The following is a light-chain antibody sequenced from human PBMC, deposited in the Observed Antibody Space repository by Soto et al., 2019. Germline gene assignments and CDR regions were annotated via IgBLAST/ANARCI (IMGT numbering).Light chain of an antibody. J-gene: IGLJ1*01. CDR2: DVS. V-gene: IGLV2-14*01. CDR1: SSEVGGYNY. Sequence: QSALTQPASVSGSPGQSITISLTGTSSEVGGYNYVSWYQQHPGKAPKLMIYDVSNRPSGVSNRFSGSKSGNTASLTISGLQAEDEADYYCSSYTSSSTPLYVFGTGTKLTVL. CDR3: SSYTSSSTPLYV.